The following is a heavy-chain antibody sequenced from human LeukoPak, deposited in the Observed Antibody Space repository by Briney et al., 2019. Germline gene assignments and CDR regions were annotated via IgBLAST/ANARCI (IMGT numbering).Heavy chain of an antibody. D-gene: IGHD4-17*01. Sequence: GGSLRLSCAASGFTFSSCAMSWVRQAPGKGLEWVSLISGSGDSRHYADSVKGRFTISRDNAKNTLWLQMNSLRAEDTAVYYCAKGVTTVRIYYHGMDVWGQGTTVTVSS. CDR1: GFTFSSCA. J-gene: IGHJ6*02. CDR3: AKGVTTVRIYYHGMDV. CDR2: ISGSGDSR. V-gene: IGHV3-23*01.